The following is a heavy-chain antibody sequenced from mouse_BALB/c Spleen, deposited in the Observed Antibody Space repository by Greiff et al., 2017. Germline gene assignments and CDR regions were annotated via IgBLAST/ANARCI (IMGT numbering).Heavy chain of an antibody. Sequence: VQLQQSGPGLVAPSQSLSITCTVSGFSLTSYGVHWVRQPPGKGLEWLGVIWAGGSTNYNSALMSRLSISKDNSKSQVFLKMNSLQTDDTAMYYCARAYGSRYYYAMDYWGQGTAVTVSS. V-gene: IGHV2-9*02. CDR2: IWAGGST. CDR1: GFSLTSYG. D-gene: IGHD1-1*01. CDR3: ARAYGSRYYYAMDY. J-gene: IGHJ4*01.